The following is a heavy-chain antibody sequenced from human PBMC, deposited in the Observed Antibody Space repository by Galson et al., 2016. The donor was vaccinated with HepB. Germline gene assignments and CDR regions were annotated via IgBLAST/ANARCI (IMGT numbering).Heavy chain of an antibody. D-gene: IGHD2-2*02. CDR1: GGSISSGGYY. Sequence: TLSLTCTVSGGSISSGGYYWNWIRQRPGKGLEWIAYIYYSGSTYYNPSLKSRVSISADTPKNQFSLKLTSVTAADTAVYYCSRGSNLRYCSSSSCYTGGDLDSWGQGTLVTVSS. CDR2: IYYSGST. CDR3: SRGSNLRYCSSSSCYTGGDLDS. J-gene: IGHJ4*02. V-gene: IGHV4-31*03.